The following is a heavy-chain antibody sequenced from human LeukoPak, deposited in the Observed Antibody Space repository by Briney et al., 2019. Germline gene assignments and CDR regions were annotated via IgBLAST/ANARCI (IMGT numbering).Heavy chain of an antibody. D-gene: IGHD3-16*02. CDR2: INHSGST. Sequence: SETLSLTCAVYGGSFSGYYWSWIRQPPGKGLEWIGEINHSGSTNYNPSLKSRVIISVDTSKNQFSLKLSSVTAADTAVYYCARAGYVWGSYRYTVHGYYFDYWGQGTLVTVSS. J-gene: IGHJ4*02. CDR1: GGSFSGYY. V-gene: IGHV4-34*01. CDR3: ARAGYVWGSYRYTVHGYYFDY.